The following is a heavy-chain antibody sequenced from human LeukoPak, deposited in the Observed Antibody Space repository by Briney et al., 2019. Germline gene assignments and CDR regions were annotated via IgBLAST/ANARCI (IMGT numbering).Heavy chain of an antibody. V-gene: IGHV4-61*02. CDR3: ARGSTLERGWFDP. D-gene: IGHD1-1*01. Sequence: PSETLSLTCSVSGGSISSGSYYWSWIRQPAGKGLEWIGRIYTSGSTNYNPSLKGRVTISVDTSKNQFSLKLSSVTAADTAVYYCARGSTLERGWFDPWGQGTLVTVSS. CDR2: IYTSGST. J-gene: IGHJ5*02. CDR1: GGSISSGSYY.